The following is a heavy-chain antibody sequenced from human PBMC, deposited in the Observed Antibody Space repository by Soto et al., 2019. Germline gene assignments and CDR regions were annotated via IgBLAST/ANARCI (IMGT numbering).Heavy chain of an antibody. V-gene: IGHV3-30-3*01. Sequence: GGSLRLSCAASGFTFSSYAMHWVRQAPGKGLEWVAVISYDGSNKYYADSVKGRFTISRDNSKNTLYLQMNSLRAEDTAVYYCARVGLMGATQYYYYGMDVWGQGTTVTVSS. CDR2: ISYDGSNK. CDR1: GFTFSSYA. D-gene: IGHD1-26*01. J-gene: IGHJ6*02. CDR3: ARVGLMGATQYYYYGMDV.